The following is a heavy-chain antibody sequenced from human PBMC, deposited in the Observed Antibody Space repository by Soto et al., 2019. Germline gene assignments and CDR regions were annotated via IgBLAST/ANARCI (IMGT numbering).Heavy chain of an antibody. CDR3: AFPEYGDYVWLNAFDI. Sequence: ASVKVSCKASGGTFSSYTISWVRQAPGQGLEWMGRIIPILGIANYAQKFQGRVTITADKSTSTAYMELSSLRSEDTAVYYCAFPEYGDYVWLNAFDIWGQGTMVTVSS. CDR1: GGTFSSYT. J-gene: IGHJ3*02. CDR2: IIPILGIA. D-gene: IGHD4-17*01. V-gene: IGHV1-69*02.